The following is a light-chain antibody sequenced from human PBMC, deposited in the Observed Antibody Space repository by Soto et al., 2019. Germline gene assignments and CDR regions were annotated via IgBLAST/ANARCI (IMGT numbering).Light chain of an antibody. V-gene: IGKV3-20*01. CDR2: AAS. CDR1: QSISSSY. J-gene: IGKJ2*01. Sequence: EIVLTQSPGTLSLSPGERATLSCRASQSISSSYLAWYQQKPGQAPRLLIYAASSRATGIPDRFSGSGSGTDFTLTISTLEPEDLAVYYCQQYVSSSYTFGQGTQLEIK. CDR3: QQYVSSSYT.